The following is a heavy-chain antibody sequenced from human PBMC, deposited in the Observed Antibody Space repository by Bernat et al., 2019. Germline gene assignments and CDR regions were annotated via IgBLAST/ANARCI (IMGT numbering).Heavy chain of an antibody. CDR2: ISSGGST. CDR1: GFSVSDNY. J-gene: IGHJ4*02. D-gene: IGHD3-10*01. V-gene: IGHV3-66*01. Sequence: EGQLVESGGNLVQPGGSLRLSCAVSGFSVSDNYMNWVRQAPGKGLEWVSLISSGGSTDYADSVKYRFTISRDNPRNMLYLQLNSLRDEDTAVYYCARDDGSGGPFDYWGPGTLVTVSS. CDR3: ARDDGSGGPFDY.